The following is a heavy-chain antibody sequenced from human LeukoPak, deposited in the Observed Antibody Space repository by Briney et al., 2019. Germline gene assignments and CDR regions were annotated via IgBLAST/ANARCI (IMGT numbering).Heavy chain of an antibody. CDR3: VAGMGNY. V-gene: IGHV3-74*01. J-gene: IGHJ4*02. D-gene: IGHD6-13*01. CDR1: GFTFSTYW. Sequence: GGSLRLSCAASGFTFSTYWMHWVRQVPGKGLVWVSRINSDGNIITYADSVKGRFTISRDNARYMVYLQMNSLRAEDTAVYYCVAGMGNYWGQGTLVPV. CDR2: INSDGNII.